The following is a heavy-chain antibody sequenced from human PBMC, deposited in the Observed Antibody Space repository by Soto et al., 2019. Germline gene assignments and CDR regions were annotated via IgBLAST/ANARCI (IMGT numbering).Heavy chain of an antibody. CDR1: GFTFSSYA. Sequence: PGGSLRLSCAASGFTFSSYAMSWVRQAPGKGLEWVSAISGSGGSTYHADSVKGRFTISRDNSKNTLYLQMNSLRAEDTAVYYCAKDGGYCSGGSCYLPEPSWFDPWGQGTLVTVSS. D-gene: IGHD2-15*01. J-gene: IGHJ5*02. CDR3: AKDGGYCSGGSCYLPEPSWFDP. V-gene: IGHV3-23*01. CDR2: ISGSGGST.